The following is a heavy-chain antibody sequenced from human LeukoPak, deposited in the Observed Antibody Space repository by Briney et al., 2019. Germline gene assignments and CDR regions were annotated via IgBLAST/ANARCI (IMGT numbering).Heavy chain of an antibody. Sequence: SGGSLRLSCAASGFTFSNSGMHWVRQAPGKGLEWVAVIWYDGSNEYYADAVKGRFIISRDNSKNTVHLQMNSLRVEDTSVYFCAREISMFVNAFDLWGQGILVAVSS. CDR3: AREISMFVNAFDL. CDR1: GFTFSNSG. CDR2: IWYDGSNE. V-gene: IGHV3-33*01. D-gene: IGHD3-10*02. J-gene: IGHJ3*01.